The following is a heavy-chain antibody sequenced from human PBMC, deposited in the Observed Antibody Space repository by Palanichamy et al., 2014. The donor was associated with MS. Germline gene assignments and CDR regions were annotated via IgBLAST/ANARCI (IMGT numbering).Heavy chain of an antibody. D-gene: IGHD1-7*01. V-gene: IGHV3-73*01. CDR2: IRSKANSYAT. CDR3: TRGLELELRLMDV. Sequence: EVRLVESGGGLVQPGGSLKLSCAASGFTFSGSAMHWVRQASGKGLEWVGRIRSKANSYATAYAASVKGRFTISRDDSKNTAYLQMNSLKTEDTAVYYCTRGLELELRLMDVWGQGTTVTVSS. CDR1: GFTFSGSA. J-gene: IGHJ6*02.